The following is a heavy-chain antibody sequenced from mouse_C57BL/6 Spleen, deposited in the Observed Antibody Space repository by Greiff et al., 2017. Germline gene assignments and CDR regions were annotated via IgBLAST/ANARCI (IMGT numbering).Heavy chain of an antibody. V-gene: IGHV1-69*01. CDR3: AIYYDNSQGAF. J-gene: IGHJ3*01. CDR2: IDPSDSYT. D-gene: IGHD2-1*01. Sequence: QVQLQQPGAELVKPGASVKLSCKASGYTFTSYWMHWVKQRPGQGLEWIGEIDPSDSYTNYNQKFKGKSTLTVDKSSSTAYMQLSSLTSEDSAVYYCAIYYDNSQGAFWGQGTLVTVSA. CDR1: GYTFTSYW.